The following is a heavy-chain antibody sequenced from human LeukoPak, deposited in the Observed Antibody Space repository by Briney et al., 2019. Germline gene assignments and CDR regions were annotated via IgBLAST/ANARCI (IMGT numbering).Heavy chain of an antibody. V-gene: IGHV3-23*01. CDR3: ARGPDTMVRGVRVGAFDI. CDR2: ISGSGGST. D-gene: IGHD3-10*01. Sequence: GGSLRLSCAASGFTFSSYAMSWVRQAPGKGLEWVSAISGSGGSTYYADSVKGRFTISRANSKNTLYLQMNSLRAEDTAVYYCARGPDTMVRGVRVGAFDIWGQGTMVTVSS. J-gene: IGHJ3*02. CDR1: GFTFSSYA.